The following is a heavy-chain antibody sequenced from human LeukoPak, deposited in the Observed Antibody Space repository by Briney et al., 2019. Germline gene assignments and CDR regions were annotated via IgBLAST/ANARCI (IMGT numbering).Heavy chain of an antibody. CDR1: GFTFSNYA. CDR3: AKDSWSHNGIYDPFDI. D-gene: IGHD2-8*01. J-gene: IGHJ3*02. V-gene: IGHV3-23*01. Sequence: GRSLRLSCVASGFTFSNYAMSWVRQTPGKGLEWVSVMGGGDNDRYYTDSVKGRFIVSRDNSKNTLFLQMNSLRPEDTAVYYCAKDSWSHNGIYDPFDIWGQGTMVTVSS. CDR2: MGGGDNDR.